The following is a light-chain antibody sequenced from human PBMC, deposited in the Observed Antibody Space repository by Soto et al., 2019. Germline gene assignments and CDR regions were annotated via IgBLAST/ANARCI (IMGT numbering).Light chain of an antibody. J-gene: IGLJ2*01. V-gene: IGLV2-14*01. CDR3: SSYTSSDTVI. Sequence: QSALTQPASVSGSPGQSITISCTGTSSDIGGYNYVSWYQHHPGKAPKLLIYGVSNRPSTISNRFSGSKSGSTASLTISGLQAEDEADYYCSSYTSSDTVIFAGGTKVTVL. CDR2: GVS. CDR1: SSDIGGYNY.